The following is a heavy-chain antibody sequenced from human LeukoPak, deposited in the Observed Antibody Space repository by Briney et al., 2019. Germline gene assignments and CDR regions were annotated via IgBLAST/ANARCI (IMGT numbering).Heavy chain of an antibody. V-gene: IGHV3-11*04. J-gene: IGHJ4*02. CDR2: ISSSGSTI. CDR1: GFTFSDYY. CDR3: ARDRPWLYSSGGELDY. D-gene: IGHD6-19*01. Sequence: GGSLRLSCAASGFTFSDYYMSWIRQAPGKGLEWVSYISSSGSTIYYADSVKGRFTISRDNAKNSLYLQMNSLRAEDTAVYYCARDRPWLYSSGGELDYWGRGTLVTVSS.